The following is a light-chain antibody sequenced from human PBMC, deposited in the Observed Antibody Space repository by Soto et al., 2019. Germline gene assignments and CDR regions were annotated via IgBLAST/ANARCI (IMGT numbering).Light chain of an antibody. CDR3: SSYTSTNSFYV. J-gene: IGLJ1*01. CDR1: SSDVGGFNY. V-gene: IGLV2-14*01. Sequence: QSVLTQPASVSGSPGQSITISCTGTSSDVGGFNYVSWYQQHPDKAPKLLIYEGVNRPSGISNRFSGSKSGNTASLTISGLQAEDEDEYYCSSYTSTNSFYVFGTGTKVTVL. CDR2: EGV.